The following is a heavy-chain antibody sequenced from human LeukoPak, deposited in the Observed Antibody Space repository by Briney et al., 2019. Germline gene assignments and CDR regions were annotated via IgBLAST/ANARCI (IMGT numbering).Heavy chain of an antibody. Sequence: PGGSLRLSCAASGFTFSSYWMSWVRQAPGKGLEWVANIKQDESEKYYVDSVKGRFTISRDNAKNSLYLQMNSLRAEDTAVYYCARDGSSWYGGFDPWGQGTLVTVSS. V-gene: IGHV3-7*01. D-gene: IGHD6-13*01. CDR3: ARDGSSWYGGFDP. CDR1: GFTFSSYW. CDR2: IKQDESEK. J-gene: IGHJ5*02.